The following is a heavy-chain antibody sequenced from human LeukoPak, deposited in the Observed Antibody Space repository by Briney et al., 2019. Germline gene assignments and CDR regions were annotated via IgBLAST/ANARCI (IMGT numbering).Heavy chain of an antibody. CDR3: ARILYCSSTSCLDY. V-gene: IGHV3-30*04. J-gene: IGHJ4*02. Sequence: GGSLRLSCAASGFTFSSYAMHWVRRAPGKGLEWVAVISYDGSNKYYADSVKGRFTISRDNSKNTLYLQMNSLRAEDTAVYYCARILYCSSTSCLDYWGQGTLVTVSS. D-gene: IGHD2-2*01. CDR1: GFTFSSYA. CDR2: ISYDGSNK.